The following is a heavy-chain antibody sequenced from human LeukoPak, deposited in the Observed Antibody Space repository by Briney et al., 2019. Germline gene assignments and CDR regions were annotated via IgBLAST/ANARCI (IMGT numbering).Heavy chain of an antibody. CDR1: GFTFSRYS. J-gene: IGHJ3*02. CDR2: ISSSSSYT. V-gene: IGHV3-21*01. CDR3: ARDSDYVWGSYREDDAFDI. D-gene: IGHD3-16*02. Sequence: PGGSLRLSCAASGFTFSRYSMNWVRQAPGKGLEWVTAISSSSSYTYYADSVKCRFTISRDNAKNSVYVQMNSRRAEDTAVYYCARDSDYVWGSYREDDAFDIWGQGTMVTVSS.